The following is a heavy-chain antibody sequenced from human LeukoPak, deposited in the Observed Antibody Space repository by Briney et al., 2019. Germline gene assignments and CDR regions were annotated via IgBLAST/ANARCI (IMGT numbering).Heavy chain of an antibody. Sequence: PGGSLRLSCAASGFTFSNAWMSWVRQAPGKGLEWVGRITSKTDGGTTDYAAPVKGRFTISRDDSKNTLYLQMNSLKTEATAAFYCATDRYWGQGTLVTVSS. V-gene: IGHV3-15*01. CDR1: GFTFSNAW. J-gene: IGHJ4*02. CDR2: ITSKTDGGTT. CDR3: ATDRY.